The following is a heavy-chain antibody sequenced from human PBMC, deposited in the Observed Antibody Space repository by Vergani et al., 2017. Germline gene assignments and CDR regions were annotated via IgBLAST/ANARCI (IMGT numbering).Heavy chain of an antibody. J-gene: IGHJ3*01. V-gene: IGHV1-2*02. CDR1: ESTFSDYN. D-gene: IGHD2-21*01. CDR2: ISPKTGDT. Sequence: QVQLMQSGPVMKKPGGSMKVSCQASESTFSDYNIHWVRQAPGQGLQSMGWISPKTGDTDYLQRFQDRVTMTRDASKKQFSLKLTSVTAADTAVYYCARDGGEYDKDALDVWGQGTKVTVTS. CDR3: ARDGGEYDKDALDV.